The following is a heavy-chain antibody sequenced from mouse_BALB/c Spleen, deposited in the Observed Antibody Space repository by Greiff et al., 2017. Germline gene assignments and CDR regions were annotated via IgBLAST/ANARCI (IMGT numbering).Heavy chain of an antibody. CDR1: GFTFSDFY. D-gene: IGHD1-1*02. CDR3: ARDALWYAMDY. V-gene: IGHV7-1*02. Sequence: EVKVVESGGGLVQPGGSLRLSCATSGFTFSDFYMEWVRQPPGKRLEWIAASRNKANDYTTEYSASVKGRFIVSRDTSQSILYLQMNALRAEDTAIYYCARDALWYAMDYWGQGTSVTVSS. CDR2: SRNKANDYTT. J-gene: IGHJ4*01.